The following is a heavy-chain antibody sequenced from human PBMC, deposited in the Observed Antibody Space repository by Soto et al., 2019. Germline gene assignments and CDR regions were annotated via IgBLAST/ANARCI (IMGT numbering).Heavy chain of an antibody. CDR2: IYYTGST. D-gene: IGHD3-3*01. CDR3: ASTLSGAMDV. Sequence: SETLSLTCTVSGGSIRSYCWTWIRQPPGEGLEWIGCIYYTGSTYYNPSLKSRVTISVDTSKNQFSLRLSSVTAADTSVYYCASTLSGAMDVWGQGTTVTVSS. CDR1: GGSIRSYC. V-gene: IGHV4-59*04. J-gene: IGHJ6*02.